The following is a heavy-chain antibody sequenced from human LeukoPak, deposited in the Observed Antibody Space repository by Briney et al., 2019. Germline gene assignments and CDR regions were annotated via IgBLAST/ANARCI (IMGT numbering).Heavy chain of an antibody. J-gene: IGHJ4*02. Sequence: ASVKVSCKASGHTFTSYYMHWVRQAPGQGLEWMGIINPSGGSTSYAQKFQGRVTMTRDTSTSTVYMELSSLRSEDTAVYYCARDGMATIPDYWGQGTLVTVSS. CDR2: INPSGGST. CDR3: ARDGMATIPDY. CDR1: GHTFTSYY. V-gene: IGHV1-46*01. D-gene: IGHD5-24*01.